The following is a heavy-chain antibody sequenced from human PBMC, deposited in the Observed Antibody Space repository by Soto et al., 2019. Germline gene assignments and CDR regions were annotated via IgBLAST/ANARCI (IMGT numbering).Heavy chain of an antibody. D-gene: IGHD3-10*01. V-gene: IGHV3-49*04. CDR1: GFSFSSRA. CDR2: IRSKAYGGTT. Sequence: GGSLRLSCAASGFSFSSRAMGWVRQAPGKGLEWVGFIRSKAYGGTTEYAASVKGRFTISRDDSKSIAYLQMNSLKTEDTAVYYCTRVWFGELLPDYWGQGTLVTVSS. CDR3: TRVWFGELLPDY. J-gene: IGHJ4*02.